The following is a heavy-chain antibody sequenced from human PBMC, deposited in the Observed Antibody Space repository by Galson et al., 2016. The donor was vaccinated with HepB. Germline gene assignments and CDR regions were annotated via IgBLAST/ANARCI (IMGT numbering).Heavy chain of an antibody. D-gene: IGHD3-3*01. CDR3: AREVEFGGYYRLSN. V-gene: IGHV3-7*03. Sequence: SLRLSCAASGFTFSTYWMTWVRQAPGKGLEWVANIKQDGSEKNYVDSVKGRFTIYRDNAENSLHLQMYDLRAEDTAVYYCAREVEFGGYYRLSNWGQGTLVTVSS. CDR1: GFTFSTYW. J-gene: IGHJ4*02. CDR2: IKQDGSEK.